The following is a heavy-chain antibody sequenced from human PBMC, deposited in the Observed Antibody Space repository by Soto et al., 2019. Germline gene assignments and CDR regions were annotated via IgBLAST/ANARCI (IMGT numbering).Heavy chain of an antibody. Sequence: ASVKVSCKASGGTFSSYAISWARQAPGQGLEWMGGIIPIFGTANYAQKFQGRVTITADESTSTAYMELSSLRSEDTAVYYCARAYQDYYDSSRYFPSFDYWGQGTLVTVSS. D-gene: IGHD3-22*01. CDR3: ARAYQDYYDSSRYFPSFDY. CDR2: IIPIFGTA. J-gene: IGHJ4*02. V-gene: IGHV1-69*13. CDR1: GGTFSSYA.